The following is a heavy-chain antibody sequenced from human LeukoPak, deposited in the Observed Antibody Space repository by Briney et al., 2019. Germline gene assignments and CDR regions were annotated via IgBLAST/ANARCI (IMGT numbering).Heavy chain of an antibody. V-gene: IGHV4-59*01. CDR1: GGSISSYY. CDR2: IYYSGST. Sequence: SETLSLTCTVSGGSISSYYWSWIRQPPGKGLESIGYIYYSGSTNYNPSLKSRVTISVDTSKNQFSLKLSSVTAADTAVYYCARTGIVVVPAADDAFDIWGQGTMVTVSS. CDR3: ARTGIVVVPAADDAFDI. J-gene: IGHJ3*02. D-gene: IGHD2-2*01.